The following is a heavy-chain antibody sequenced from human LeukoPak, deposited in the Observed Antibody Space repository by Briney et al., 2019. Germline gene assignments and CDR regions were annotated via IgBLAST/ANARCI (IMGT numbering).Heavy chain of an antibody. D-gene: IGHD2-2*01. J-gene: IGHJ6*02. CDR3: ARGVGSSTQVDYYYGMDV. CDR2: IYYSGST. Sequence: SETLSLTCTVSGGSISSYYWSWIRQPPGMGLEWIGYIYYSGSTNYNPSLKSRVTISVDTSKNQFSLKLTSVTAADTAVYYCARGVGSSTQVDYYYGMDVWGQGTTVTVSS. CDR1: GGSISSYY. V-gene: IGHV4-59*01.